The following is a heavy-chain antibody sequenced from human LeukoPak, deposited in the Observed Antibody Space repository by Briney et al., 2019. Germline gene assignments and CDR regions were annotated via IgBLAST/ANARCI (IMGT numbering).Heavy chain of an antibody. Sequence: SQTLSLTCTVSGGSISSYYWSWIRQPAGKGLEWIGRIYTSGSTNYNPSLKSRVTMSVDTSKNQFSLRLSSVNAADTAVYFCAREGTSGGLNWLDPWGQGTLVTVSS. D-gene: IGHD3-10*01. J-gene: IGHJ5*02. CDR1: GGSISSYY. V-gene: IGHV4-4*07. CDR2: IYTSGST. CDR3: AREGTSGGLNWLDP.